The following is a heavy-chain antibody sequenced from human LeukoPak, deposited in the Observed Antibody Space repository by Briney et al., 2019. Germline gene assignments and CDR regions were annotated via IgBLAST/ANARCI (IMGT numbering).Heavy chain of an antibody. Sequence: SETLSLTCTVSGYSISSGYYWSWIRQPAGKGLEWIGRISSSGSTNYNPSLKSRVTISVDTSKNQFSLKLSSVTAADTAVYFCSRGPYSYDSSGAFDIWGQGTMVTVSS. CDR1: GYSISSGYY. J-gene: IGHJ3*02. CDR2: ISSSGST. D-gene: IGHD3-22*01. CDR3: SRGPYSYDSSGAFDI. V-gene: IGHV4-38-2*02.